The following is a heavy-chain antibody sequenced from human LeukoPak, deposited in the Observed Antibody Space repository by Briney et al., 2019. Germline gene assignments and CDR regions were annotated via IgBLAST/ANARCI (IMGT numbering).Heavy chain of an antibody. V-gene: IGHV4-61*02. CDR3: ARDAITMVRGVIITSYYYGMDV. D-gene: IGHD3-10*01. CDR2: IYTSGST. Sequence: SETLSLTCTVSGGSISSGSYYWSWIRQPAGKGLEWIGRIYTSGSTNYNPSLKSRVTISVDTSKNQFSLKLSSVTAADTAVYYCARDAITMVRGVIITSYYYGMDVWGQGTTVTVSS. J-gene: IGHJ6*02. CDR1: GGSISSGSYY.